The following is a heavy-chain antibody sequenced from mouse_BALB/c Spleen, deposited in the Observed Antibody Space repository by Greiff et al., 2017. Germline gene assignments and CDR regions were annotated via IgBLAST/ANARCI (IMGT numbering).Heavy chain of an antibody. CDR2: IRSKSNNYAT. CDR1: GFTFNTYA. V-gene: IGHV10-1*02. CDR3: VRGDGVFDY. Sequence: EVHLVESGGGLVQPKGSLKLSCAASGFTFNTYAMNWVRQAPGNGLEWLARIRSKSNNYATYYADSVKDRFTISRDDSQSMLYLQMNNLKTEDTAMYYCVRGDGVFDYWGQGTTLTVSS. J-gene: IGHJ2*01. D-gene: IGHD3-3*01.